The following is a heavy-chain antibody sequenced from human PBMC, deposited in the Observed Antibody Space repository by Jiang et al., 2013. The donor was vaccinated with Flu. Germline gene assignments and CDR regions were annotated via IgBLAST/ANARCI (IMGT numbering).Heavy chain of an antibody. CDR3: ARGGSSSPYNWFDP. CDR2: INAGNGDT. V-gene: IGHV1-3*01. Sequence: EVKKPGASVKLSCKASGYTLTSYSMHWLRQAPGQRLEWMGWINAGNGDTRYSQKLQGRVTITRDTSASTGYMELSSLTSADTAVYYCARGGSSSPYNWFDPWGQGTLVTVSS. CDR1: GYTLTSYS. D-gene: IGHD6-6*01. J-gene: IGHJ5*02.